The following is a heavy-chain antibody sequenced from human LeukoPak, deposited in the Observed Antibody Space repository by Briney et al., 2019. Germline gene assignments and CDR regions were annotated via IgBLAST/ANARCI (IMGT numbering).Heavy chain of an antibody. CDR1: GGTFSSYA. D-gene: IGHD3-22*01. V-gene: IGHV1-69*05. J-gene: IGHJ4*02. CDR2: IIPIFGTA. Sequence: SVKVSCKASGGTFSSYAISWVRQAPGQGLEWMGRIIPIFGTANYAQKFQGRVTITTDESTSTAYMELSSLRSEDTAVYYCTRDYYDSSGYYHYLDYWGQGTLVTVSS. CDR3: TRDYYDSSGYYHYLDY.